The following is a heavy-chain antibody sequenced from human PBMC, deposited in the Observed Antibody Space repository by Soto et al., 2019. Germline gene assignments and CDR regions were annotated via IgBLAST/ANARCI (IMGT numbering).Heavy chain of an antibody. CDR3: AREEGIFGVGGQYYYYYGMDV. V-gene: IGHV1-69*13. Sequence: GASVKVSCKASGGTFSSYAISWVRQAPGQGLEWMGGIIPIFGTANYAQKFQGRVTITADESTSTAYMELSSLRSEDTAVYYCAREEGIFGVGGQYYYYYGMDVWGQGTTVTVSS. CDR1: GGTFSSYA. J-gene: IGHJ6*02. CDR2: IIPIFGTA. D-gene: IGHD3-3*01.